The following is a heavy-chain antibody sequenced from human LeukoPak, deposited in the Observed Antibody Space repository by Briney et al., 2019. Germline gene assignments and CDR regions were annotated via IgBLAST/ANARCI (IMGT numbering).Heavy chain of an antibody. CDR2: INAGNGNT. CDR1: GYTFTSYA. CDR3: ARLGLTYSSGWLGSYYYYGMDV. V-gene: IGHV1-3*01. D-gene: IGHD6-19*01. Sequence: ASVKVSCKASGYTFTSYAMHWVRQAPGQRLEWMGWINAGNGNTKYSQKFQGRVTITRDTSASIAYMELSSLRSEDTAMYYCARLGLTYSSGWLGSYYYYGMDVWGQGTTVTVSS. J-gene: IGHJ6*02.